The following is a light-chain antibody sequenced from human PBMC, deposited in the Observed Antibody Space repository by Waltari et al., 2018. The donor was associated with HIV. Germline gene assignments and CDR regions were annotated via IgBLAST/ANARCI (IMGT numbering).Light chain of an antibody. CDR3: QQYGSSPCT. V-gene: IGKV3-20*01. CDR1: QSVSSSF. J-gene: IGKJ2*02. Sequence: EIVVTQSPGTLSLSPGERATLSCRASQSVSSSFLAWYQQKPGQAPRLLIYGASSRATGIPDRFSGSGSGTDFTLTISRLEPEDFAVYYCQQYGSSPCTFGQGTKLEIK. CDR2: GAS.